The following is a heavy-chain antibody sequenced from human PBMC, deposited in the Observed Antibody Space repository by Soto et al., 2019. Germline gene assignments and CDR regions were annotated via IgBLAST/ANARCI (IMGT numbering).Heavy chain of an antibody. D-gene: IGHD3-22*01. Sequence: GGSLRLSCAASGFTFSSYGMHWVRQAPGKGLEWVAVIWYDGSNKYYADSVKGRFTISRDNSKNTLHLQMNSLRAEDTAVYYCARDPSYYDSSGYYYRASAFDIWGQGTMVTVSS. V-gene: IGHV3-33*01. CDR3: ARDPSYYDSSGYYYRASAFDI. J-gene: IGHJ3*02. CDR1: GFTFSSYG. CDR2: IWYDGSNK.